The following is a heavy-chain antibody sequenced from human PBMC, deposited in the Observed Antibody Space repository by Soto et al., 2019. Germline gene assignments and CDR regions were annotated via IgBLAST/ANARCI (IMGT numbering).Heavy chain of an antibody. CDR1: GGSISSGGYY. J-gene: IGHJ6*03. CDR2: IYYSGST. D-gene: IGHD3-3*01. CDR3: ASTYDFWSGYYNTLGYYYYMDV. Sequence: SETLSLTCTVSGGSISSGGYYWSWIRQHPGKGLEWIGYIYYSGSTNYNPSLKSRVTISVDTSKNQFSLKLSSVTAADTAVYYCASTYDFWSGYYNTLGYYYYMDVWGKGTTVTVSS. V-gene: IGHV4-31*03.